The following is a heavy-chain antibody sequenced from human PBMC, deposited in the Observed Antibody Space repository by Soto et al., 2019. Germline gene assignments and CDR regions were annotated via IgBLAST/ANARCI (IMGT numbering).Heavy chain of an antibody. D-gene: IGHD3-10*01. CDR3: ARATSRGEYDY. CDR1: GYTFTSYG. CDR2: INVYNGNT. J-gene: IGHJ4*02. V-gene: IGHV1-18*01. Sequence: QVQLVQSGAEVKKPGASVKVSCKASGYTFTSYGISWVRQAPGQGHGWMGWINVYNGNTNYAQKLQGRVTMTTDTSTSTAYLDLRSLRSDDTAVYFCARATSRGEYDYWGQGTLVTVSS.